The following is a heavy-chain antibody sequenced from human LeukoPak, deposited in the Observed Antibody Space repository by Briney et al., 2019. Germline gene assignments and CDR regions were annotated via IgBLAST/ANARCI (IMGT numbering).Heavy chain of an antibody. CDR2: IIPIFGTA. Sequence: SVKVSCKASGGTFSSYAISWVRQAPGQGLEWMGGIIPIFGTANYAQKFQGRVTITADESTSTAYMELSSLRSEDTAVYYCARSAYYYDSSGYPYLDYWGQGTLVTVSS. J-gene: IGHJ4*02. V-gene: IGHV1-69*01. CDR1: GGTFSSYA. CDR3: ARSAYYYDSSGYPYLDY. D-gene: IGHD3-22*01.